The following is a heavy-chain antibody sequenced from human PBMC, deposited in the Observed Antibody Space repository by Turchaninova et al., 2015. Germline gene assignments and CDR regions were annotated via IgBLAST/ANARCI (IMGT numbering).Heavy chain of an antibody. CDR2: INHSGGT. V-gene: IGHV4-34*02. D-gene: IGHD3-10*01. CDR1: GGSFSGYY. CDR3: AXGLWTVRGVIXTPFXX. Sequence: QVQLQQWGAGLLKPSETRSLTCAVYGGSFSGYYWSWLRQSPGKGLEGIGEINHSGGTNYNPSLKSRVTXXVGXSXNPXPLNLXXVTXXXTSVYYCAXGLWTVRGVIXTPFXXWGQGXLVSVSS. J-gene: IGHJ4*02.